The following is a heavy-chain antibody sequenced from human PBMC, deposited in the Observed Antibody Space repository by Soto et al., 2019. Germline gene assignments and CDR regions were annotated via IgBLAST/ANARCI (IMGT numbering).Heavy chain of an antibody. CDR3: AKDSSTWYVTGVGY. CDR2: IGTAGDT. J-gene: IGHJ4*02. D-gene: IGHD6-13*01. CDR1: GFTFSSYD. Sequence: GGSLRLSCAASGFTFSSYDMHWVRQATGKGLEWVSAIGTAGDTYYPGSVKGRFTISRENAKNSLYLQMDSLRAEDTAVYYCAKDSSTWYVTGVGYWGQGTLVTVSS. V-gene: IGHV3-13*01.